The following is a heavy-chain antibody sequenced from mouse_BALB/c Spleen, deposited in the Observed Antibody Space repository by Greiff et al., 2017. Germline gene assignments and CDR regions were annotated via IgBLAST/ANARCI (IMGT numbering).Heavy chain of an antibody. CDR2: IWTGGST. V-gene: IGHV2-9*02. Sequence: VKLVESGPGLVAPSQSLSITCTVSGFSLTSYGVHWVRQPPGKGLEWLGVIWTGGSTNYNSALMSRLSISKDNSKSQVFLKMNSLQTDDTAMYYCARGGITTVVANYFDYWGQGTTLTVSS. D-gene: IGHD1-1*01. CDR1: GFSLTSYG. CDR3: ARGGITTVVANYFDY. J-gene: IGHJ2*01.